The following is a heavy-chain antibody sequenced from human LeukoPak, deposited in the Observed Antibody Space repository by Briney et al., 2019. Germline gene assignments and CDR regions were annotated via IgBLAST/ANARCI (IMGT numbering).Heavy chain of an antibody. CDR2: ISGSGGTT. J-gene: IGHJ4*02. CDR1: GLTFSSYW. V-gene: IGHV3-23*01. CDR3: AKVGSSSWYIANYNY. Sequence: GGSLRLSCAASGLTFSSYWMSWVRQAPGRGLEWVSEISGSGGTTYYADSVKGRFTISRDNSKNTLYLQMNSLRAEDTAVYYCAKVGSSSWYIANYNYWGQGTLVTVSS. D-gene: IGHD6-13*01.